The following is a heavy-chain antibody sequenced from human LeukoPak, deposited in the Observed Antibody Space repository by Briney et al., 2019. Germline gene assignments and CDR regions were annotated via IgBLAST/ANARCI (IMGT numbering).Heavy chain of an antibody. CDR1: VFKFDKYA. V-gene: IGHV3-9*01. CDR2: IRWNSDII. D-gene: IGHD3-22*01. J-gene: IGHJ4*02. Sequence: GVSLRLSCAASVFKFDKYARHLVRQAPGKGLEGVARIRWNSDIIAYADSVKGRFTISRDNAKNSLYLQMNSLKAEDTALYYCAKDIGPLTYHYDTSGYSGAFDYWGQGTLVTVSS. CDR3: AKDIGPLTYHYDTSGYSGAFDY.